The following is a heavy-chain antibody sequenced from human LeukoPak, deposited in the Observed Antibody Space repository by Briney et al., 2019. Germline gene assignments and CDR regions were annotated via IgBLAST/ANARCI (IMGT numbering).Heavy chain of an antibody. CDR3: ARVVDTAMVTGGNYFDY. J-gene: IGHJ4*02. CDR1: GFTFSSYS. Sequence: GGSLRLSCAASGFTFSSYSMNWVRQAPGKGLEWVSSISSSSSCIYYADSVKGRFTISRDNAKNSLYLQMNSLRAEDTAVYYCARVVDTAMVTGGNYFDYWGQGTLVTVSS. D-gene: IGHD5-18*01. CDR2: ISSSSSCI. V-gene: IGHV3-21*01.